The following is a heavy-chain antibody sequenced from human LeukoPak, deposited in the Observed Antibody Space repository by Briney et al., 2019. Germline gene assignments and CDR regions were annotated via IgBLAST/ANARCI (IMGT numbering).Heavy chain of an antibody. D-gene: IGHD3-10*01. CDR2: IYHSEST. Sequence: SGTLSLTCAASGGSISSSNWWSWVRQPPGKGLEWIGEIYHSESTNYNPSLKSRVTISVDKSKNQFSLKLSSVTAADTAVYYCARDRDGSGSYPFDYWGQGTLVTVSS. CDR1: GGSISSSNW. CDR3: ARDRDGSGSYPFDY. J-gene: IGHJ4*02. V-gene: IGHV4-4*02.